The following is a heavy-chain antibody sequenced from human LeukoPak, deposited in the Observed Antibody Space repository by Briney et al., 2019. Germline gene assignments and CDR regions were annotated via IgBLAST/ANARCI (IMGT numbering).Heavy chain of an antibody. CDR1: GFTFSSYA. D-gene: IGHD5-24*01. CDR3: ARGGDGYNYLETFDY. CDR2: ISSNGGST. V-gene: IGHV3-64*01. J-gene: IGHJ4*02. Sequence: QPVGSLRLSCAASGFTFSSYAMHWVRQAPGKGLEYVSAISSNGGSTYYANSVKGRFTISRDNSKNTLYLKMGSVRAADMDVYYCARGGDGYNYLETFDYWGQGNLVTVSS.